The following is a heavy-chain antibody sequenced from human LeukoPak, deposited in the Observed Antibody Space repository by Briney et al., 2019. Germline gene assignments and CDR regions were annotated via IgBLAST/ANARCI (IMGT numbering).Heavy chain of an antibody. V-gene: IGHV3-30*02. J-gene: IGHJ5*02. CDR1: GFTFSSYG. CDR2: IRYDGSNK. CDR3: AKDRSYYDFWSGPLWFDP. D-gene: IGHD3-3*01. Sequence: PGGSLRLSCAASGFTFSSYGMHWVRQAPGKGLEWVAFIRYDGSNKYYADSVKGRFTISRDNSKNTLYLQMNSLRAEDTAVYYCAKDRSYYDFWSGPLWFDPWGQGTLVTVSS.